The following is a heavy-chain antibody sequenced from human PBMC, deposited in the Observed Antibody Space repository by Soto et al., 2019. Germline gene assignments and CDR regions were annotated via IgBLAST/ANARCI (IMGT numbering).Heavy chain of an antibody. D-gene: IGHD1-26*01. CDR2: ISSSSSTI. V-gene: IGHV3-48*01. J-gene: IGHJ5*02. CDR1: GFTFSSYS. CDR3: ARETFDSGSYYEWHDWFDP. Sequence: EVQLVESGGGLVQPGGSLRLSCAASGFTFSSYSMNWVRQAPGKGLEWVSYISSSSSTIYYADSVKGRFTISRDNAKNRLFXQMNSLRAEDTAVYYCARETFDSGSYYEWHDWFDPWGQGTLVTVSS.